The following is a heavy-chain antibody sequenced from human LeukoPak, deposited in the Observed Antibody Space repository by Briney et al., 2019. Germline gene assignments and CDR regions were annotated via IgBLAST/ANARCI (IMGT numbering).Heavy chain of an antibody. V-gene: IGHV1-18*01. CDR1: GYTFTSHG. CDR3: ARDPSNTSGRFWYLDV. D-gene: IGHD6-19*01. Sequence: ASMKVSCMASGYTFTSHGISWVRQAPGQGLEWMGWISAYNGDTKYAQKFQGRVTMTTETSTSTAYMELRSLRSDDTAVYYCARDPSNTSGRFWYLDVWGRGTLVTVSA. CDR2: ISAYNGDT. J-gene: IGHJ2*01.